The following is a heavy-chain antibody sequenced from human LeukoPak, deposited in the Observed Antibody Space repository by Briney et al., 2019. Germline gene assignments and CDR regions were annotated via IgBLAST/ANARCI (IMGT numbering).Heavy chain of an antibody. CDR3: ARDESSRDDSGGYHY. CDR2: VHFSGST. CDR1: SASVTSHY. J-gene: IGHJ4*02. Sequence: PSETVSLTCAVSSASVTSHYWAWIRQPAGKGLEWVGRVHFSGSTNYNPSLRSRVAISLDESKNELSLTLKSVSAADTAVYYCARDESSRDDSGGYHYWGREVLVTVSS. V-gene: IGHV4-4*07. D-gene: IGHD3-22*01.